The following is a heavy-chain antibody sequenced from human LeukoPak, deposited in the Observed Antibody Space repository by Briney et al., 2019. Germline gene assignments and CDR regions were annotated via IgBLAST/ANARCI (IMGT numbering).Heavy chain of an antibody. CDR2: ISWNSGSI. Sequence: GGSLRLSCAASGFTFDDYGMHWVRQAPGKGLEWVSGISWNSGSIGYADSVKGRFTISRDNSKNTLYLQMNSLRAEDTAVYYCARELGYCSSTSCYGIDYWGQGTLVTVSS. J-gene: IGHJ4*02. V-gene: IGHV3-9*01. D-gene: IGHD2-2*01. CDR3: ARELGYCSSTSCYGIDY. CDR1: GFTFDDYG.